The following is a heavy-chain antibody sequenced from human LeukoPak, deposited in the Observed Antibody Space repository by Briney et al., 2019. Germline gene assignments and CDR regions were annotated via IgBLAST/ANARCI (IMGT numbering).Heavy chain of an antibody. V-gene: IGHV1-2*02. J-gene: IGHJ4*02. CDR2: INPNSGGT. D-gene: IGHD6-13*01. CDR1: GYTFTGYY. CDR3: ARDRGISRGLFDY. Sequence: ASVKVSCKASGYTFTGYYMHWVRQAPGQGLEWMGWINPNSGGTNYAQKFQGRVTMTRDTSISTAYMELSRLRSDETAVYYCARDRGISRGLFDYWGQGTLVTVSS.